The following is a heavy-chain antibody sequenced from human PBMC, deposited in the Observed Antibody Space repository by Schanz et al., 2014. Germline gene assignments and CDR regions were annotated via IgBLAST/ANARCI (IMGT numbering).Heavy chain of an antibody. CDR2: ISAGGTNT. J-gene: IGHJ4*02. CDR1: GLTVGDAW. V-gene: IGHV3-23*04. D-gene: IGHD3-10*01. CDR3: AKEGTVVSGSPRDY. Sequence: EVRLVESGGGLVKPGGSLRLSCAVSGLTVGDAWMSWVRQAPGKGLEWVSSISAGGTNTYYADSVKGRFTLSRDNSKNTLYLQMNSLIVEDTAVYYCAKEGTVVSGSPRDYWGRGTLVTVSS.